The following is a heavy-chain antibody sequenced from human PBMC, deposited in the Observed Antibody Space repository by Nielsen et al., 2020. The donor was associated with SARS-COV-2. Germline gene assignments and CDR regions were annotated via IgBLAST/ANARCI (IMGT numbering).Heavy chain of an antibody. Sequence: SETLSLTCTVSGGSISSYYWSWIRQPPGKGLEWIGYIYYSGSTNYNPSLKSRVTISVDTSKNQFSLKLSSVTAADTAVYYCARDRHDFWSGRDWVDVWGQGTTVTVSS. CDR2: IYYSGST. J-gene: IGHJ6*02. V-gene: IGHV4-59*12. CDR3: ARDRHDFWSGRDWVDV. CDR1: GGSISSYY. D-gene: IGHD3-3*01.